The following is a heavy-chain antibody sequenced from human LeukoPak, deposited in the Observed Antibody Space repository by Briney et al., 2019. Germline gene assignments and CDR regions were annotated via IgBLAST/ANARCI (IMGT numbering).Heavy chain of an antibody. J-gene: IGHJ3*01. CDR2: ISYDGIGK. V-gene: IGHV3-30*03. CDR3: ASPSVRTAHAFDF. Sequence: GGSLRLSYAASGFVFSGYGMHWVRQAPGKGLEWVASISYDGIGKYYAESVKGRFAISRDDSKKTLYLQMNSLRAEDTAVYYCASPSVRTAHAFDFWGQGTMVTVSS. CDR1: GFVFSGYG. D-gene: IGHD2-2*01.